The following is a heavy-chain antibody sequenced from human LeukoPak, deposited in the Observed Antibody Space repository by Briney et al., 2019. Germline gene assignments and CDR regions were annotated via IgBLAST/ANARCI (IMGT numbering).Heavy chain of an antibody. V-gene: IGHV1-18*01. D-gene: IGHD5-24*01. CDR2: ISPYNGDT. CDR3: ARDDGYNTNQLIDY. J-gene: IGHJ4*02. Sequence: ASVKVSCKASGYTFTNYGVSWVRQAPGQGLEWMGWISPYNGDTNYAQKLQGRVTMTRDTSTSTVYMELSSLRSEDTAVYYCARDDGYNTNQLIDYWGQGTLVTVSS. CDR1: GYTFTNYG.